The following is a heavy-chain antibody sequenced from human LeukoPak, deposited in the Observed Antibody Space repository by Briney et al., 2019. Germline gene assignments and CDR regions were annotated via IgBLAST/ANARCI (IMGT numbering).Heavy chain of an antibody. J-gene: IGHJ4*02. CDR3: AKYCTNGGCLDY. V-gene: IGHV3-21*01. Sequence: GGSLRLSCAASGFTFSSYSMNGVRQAPGKGLEWGSSISSGSSYIYYADSVKGGFTISRDNAKNSLYLQTNSRRAEDTAVYYCAKYCTNGGCLDYWGQGTLVTVSS. CDR2: ISSGSSYI. CDR1: GFTFSSYS. D-gene: IGHD2-8*01.